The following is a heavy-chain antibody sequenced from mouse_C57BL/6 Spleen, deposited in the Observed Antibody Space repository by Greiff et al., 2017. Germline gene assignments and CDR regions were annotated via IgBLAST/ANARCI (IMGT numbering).Heavy chain of an antibody. J-gene: IGHJ1*03. CDR1: GYTFTNYW. V-gene: IGHV1-63*01. Sequence: VQVVESGAELVRPGTSVKMSCKASGYTFTNYWIGWAKQRPGHGLEWIGDIYPGGGYTNYNEKFKGKATLTADKSSSTAYMQFSSLTSEDSAIYYCAINWDEYFDVWGTGTTVTVSS. D-gene: IGHD4-1*01. CDR3: AINWDEYFDV. CDR2: IYPGGGYT.